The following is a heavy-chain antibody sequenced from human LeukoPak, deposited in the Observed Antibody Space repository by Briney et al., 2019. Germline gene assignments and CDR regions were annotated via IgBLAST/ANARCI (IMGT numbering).Heavy chain of an antibody. CDR3: AREPNDFWSGSPHNGMDV. Sequence: PGGSLRLSCAASGFTVSSNYMSWVRQAPGKGLEWVSVIYSGGSTYYADSVKGRFTISRDNSKNTLYLQMNSLRAEDTAVYYCAREPNDFWSGSPHNGMDVWGQGTTVTVSS. V-gene: IGHV3-53*01. D-gene: IGHD3-3*01. J-gene: IGHJ6*02. CDR1: GFTVSSNY. CDR2: IYSGGST.